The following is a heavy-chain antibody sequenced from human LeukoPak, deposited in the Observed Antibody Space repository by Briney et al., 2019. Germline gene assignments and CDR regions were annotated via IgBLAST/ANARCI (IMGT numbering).Heavy chain of an antibody. Sequence: GGSLRLSCAASGFTFSSYGMHWVRQAPGKGLEWVAFIRYDGSDKYYADSVKGRFILSRDNSRNTLSLEMNSLRAEDTAVYYCAKGGAYSPPYWGQGTLVTVSS. CDR1: GFTFSSYG. D-gene: IGHD5-18*01. CDR2: IRYDGSDK. V-gene: IGHV3-30*02. CDR3: AKGGAYSPPY. J-gene: IGHJ4*02.